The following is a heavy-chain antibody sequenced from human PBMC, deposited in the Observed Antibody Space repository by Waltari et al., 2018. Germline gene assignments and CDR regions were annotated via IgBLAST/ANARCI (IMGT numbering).Heavy chain of an antibody. CDR1: GGSLSGYY. CDR2: INHSGST. V-gene: IGHV4-34*01. D-gene: IGHD1-20*01. Sequence: QVQLQQWGAGLLKPSETLSLTCAVYGGSLSGYYWSWIRQPPGKGLEWIGEINHSGSTNYNPSLKSRVTISVDTSKNQFSLKLSSVTAADTAVYYCARLGRGGITGTPYWGQGTLVTVSS. CDR3: ARLGRGGITGTPY. J-gene: IGHJ4*02.